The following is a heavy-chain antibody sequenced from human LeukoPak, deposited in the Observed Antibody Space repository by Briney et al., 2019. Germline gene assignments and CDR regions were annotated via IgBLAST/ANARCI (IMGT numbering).Heavy chain of an antibody. D-gene: IGHD1-26*01. V-gene: IGHV4-34*01. Sequence: PSETLSLTCAVYGGSFSGYYWSWIRQPPGKGLEWIGEINHSGSTNYNPSLKSRVTISLDTSKNQFSLKLSSVTAADTAVYYCARSVGATPIANWFDPWGQGTLVTVSS. CDR2: INHSGST. J-gene: IGHJ5*02. CDR3: ARSVGATPIANWFDP. CDR1: GGSFSGYY.